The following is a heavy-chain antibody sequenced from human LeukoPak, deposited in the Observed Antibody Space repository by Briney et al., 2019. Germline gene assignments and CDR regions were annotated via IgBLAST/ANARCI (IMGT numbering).Heavy chain of an antibody. Sequence: SQTLSLTCTVSGGSISSGGYYWSWIRQPPGKGLEWIGSIFHSGSTSYNPSLQSRVTMSVDTSKNLFSLKLSSVTAADTAVYYCARGRFSVATVDYWGQGTLVTVSS. CDR2: IFHSGST. J-gene: IGHJ4*02. CDR1: GGSISSGGYY. CDR3: ARGRFSVATVDY. D-gene: IGHD5-12*01. V-gene: IGHV4-30-2*01.